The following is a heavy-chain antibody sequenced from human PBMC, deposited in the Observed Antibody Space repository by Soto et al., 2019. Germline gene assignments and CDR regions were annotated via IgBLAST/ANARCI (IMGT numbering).Heavy chain of an antibody. Sequence: SETLRLTCAVYGGSFSGYYWSWIRQPPGKGLEWIGEINHSGSTNYNPSLKSRVTISVDTSKNQLSMKLSSVTAEDTAVYYCERSHRYYDFWSGYWRFNWCAPWGQGTHLTVS. J-gene: IGHJ5*02. CDR2: INHSGST. CDR3: ERSHRYYDFWSGYWRFNWCAP. V-gene: IGHV4-34*01. CDR1: GGSFSGYY. D-gene: IGHD3-3*01.